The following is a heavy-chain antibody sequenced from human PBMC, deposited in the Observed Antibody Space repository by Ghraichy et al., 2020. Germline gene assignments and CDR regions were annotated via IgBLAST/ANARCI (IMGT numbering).Heavy chain of an antibody. CDR3: ARGRFLEEFDY. D-gene: IGHD3-3*01. CDR1: GFIFNDYG. J-gene: IGHJ4*02. CDR2: IWYDGSNE. Sequence: SLRLSCAASGFIFNDYGMHWVRQAPGNGLEWVASIWYDGSNENYDDSVKGRFTISRDNSKNTLYLQMNILRVEDTAVYYCARGRFLEEFDYWGQGTLVTVSS. V-gene: IGHV3-33*01.